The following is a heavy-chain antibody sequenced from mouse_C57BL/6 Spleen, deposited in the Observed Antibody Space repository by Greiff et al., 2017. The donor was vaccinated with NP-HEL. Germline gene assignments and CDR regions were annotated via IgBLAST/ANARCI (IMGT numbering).Heavy chain of an antibody. Sequence: QLQQPGAELVMPGASVKLSCKASGYTFTSYWMHWVKQRPGQGLEWIGEIDPSDSYTNYNQKFKGKSTLTVDKSSSTASMQLSRLTSEDSAVYYCARRWYSNYGYFDVWGTGTTVTVSS. CDR2: IDPSDSYT. V-gene: IGHV1-69*01. D-gene: IGHD2-5*01. CDR3: ARRWYSNYGYFDV. J-gene: IGHJ1*03. CDR1: GYTFTSYW.